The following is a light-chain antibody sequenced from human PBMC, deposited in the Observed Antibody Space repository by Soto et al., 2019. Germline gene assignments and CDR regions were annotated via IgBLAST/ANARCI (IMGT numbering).Light chain of an antibody. Sequence: DVQMTPSPSSLSASVGDRVTITCQASQDIKNYLNWYQQKSGKAPKLLIYDASDLETGVPSRFSGSGSGTDFTFTINSLQPEDIATYYCQQYDNLPLTFGGRTKPDIK. CDR1: QDIKNY. V-gene: IGKV1-33*01. CDR2: DAS. J-gene: IGKJ4*01. CDR3: QQYDNLPLT.